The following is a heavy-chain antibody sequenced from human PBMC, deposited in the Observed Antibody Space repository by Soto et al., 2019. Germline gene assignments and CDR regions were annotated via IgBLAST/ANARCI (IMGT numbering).Heavy chain of an antibody. Sequence: SETLSLTCAVSGGSISSGGYSWSWIRQPPGKGLEWIGYIYHSGSTYYNPSLKSRVTISVDRSKNQFSLKLSSVTAADTAVYYCARCLSSWDYVWGSYRYVGFDYWGQGTLVTVSS. CDR3: ARCLSSWDYVWGSYRYVGFDY. D-gene: IGHD3-16*02. CDR2: IYHSGST. J-gene: IGHJ4*02. V-gene: IGHV4-30-2*01. CDR1: GGSISSGGYS.